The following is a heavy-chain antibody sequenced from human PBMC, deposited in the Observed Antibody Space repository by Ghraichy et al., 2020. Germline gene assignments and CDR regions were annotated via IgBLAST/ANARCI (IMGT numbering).Heavy chain of an antibody. Sequence: GGSLRLSCAASGFTFSRLHMSWVRQAPGKGLEWVSSIDGSGGETHYADFVKGRFTISRDNSRNTLYLQMNSLRVEDTAVYYCAKDLSVTEAADWFAPSDQRTPVTVPS. CDR1: GFTFSRLH. CDR3: AKDLSVTEAADWFAP. V-gene: IGHV3-23*01. D-gene: IGHD5/OR15-5a*01. J-gene: IGHJ5*02. CDR2: IDGSGGET.